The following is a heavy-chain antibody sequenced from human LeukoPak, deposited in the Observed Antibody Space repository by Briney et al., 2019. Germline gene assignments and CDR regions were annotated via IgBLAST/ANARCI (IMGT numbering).Heavy chain of an antibody. CDR3: AREGGPYRPLDY. J-gene: IGHJ4*02. V-gene: IGHV4-4*07. CDR1: GGSISGYY. Sequence: SETLSLTCTVSGGSISGYYWSWIRQPAGKGLEWIGRIYTRGSTNYNPSLKSRVTMSVDTSKNQFSLKLSSVTAADTAVYYCAREGGPYRPLDYSGQGTLVTVAS. CDR2: IYTRGST.